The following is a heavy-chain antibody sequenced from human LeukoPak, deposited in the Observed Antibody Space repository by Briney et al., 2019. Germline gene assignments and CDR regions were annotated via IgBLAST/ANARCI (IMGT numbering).Heavy chain of an antibody. V-gene: IGHV4-59*01. CDR3: ARDGGLQSHFDF. J-gene: IGHJ4*02. CDR1: GDSFTDYY. Sequence: SETLSLTCNVIGDSFTDYYWNWIRQPPGKGLEWIGYIYYNENSNYIPSLKGRVTLSVDTSRNQFSLHLASVTAADTAMYYCARDGGLQSHFDFWGQGILVTVAS. CDR2: IYYNENS. D-gene: IGHD3-16*01.